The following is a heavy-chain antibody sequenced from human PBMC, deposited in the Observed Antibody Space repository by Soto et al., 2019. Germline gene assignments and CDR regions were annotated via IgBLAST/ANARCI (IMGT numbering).Heavy chain of an antibody. V-gene: IGHV3-9*01. Sequence: SLILAGAASVFTFGDYAMQWVRQAPGKGLEWVSAISWNSGSIDYADSVKGRFTISRDNAKNSLYLQMNSLRAEDTALYYCAKSHTTSGWYVTTDYWGQGTRVTVSS. CDR3: AKSHTTSGWYVTTDY. D-gene: IGHD6-19*01. CDR1: VFTFGDYA. J-gene: IGHJ4*02. CDR2: ISWNSGSI.